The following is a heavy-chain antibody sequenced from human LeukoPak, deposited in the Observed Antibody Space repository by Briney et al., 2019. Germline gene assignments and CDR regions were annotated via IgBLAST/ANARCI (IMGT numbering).Heavy chain of an antibody. J-gene: IGHJ4*02. Sequence: SETLSLTCTVSGGSISTSNYYWGWIRQPPGKGLEWIGNIFYSGSTYYSPSLRSRVTISLDTSRNQFSLKLNSVTAADTAVYYCARDPIRGAAAGFDYWGQGTLVTVSS. CDR1: GGSISTSNYY. CDR2: IFYSGST. D-gene: IGHD6-13*01. CDR3: ARDPIRGAAAGFDY. V-gene: IGHV4-39*07.